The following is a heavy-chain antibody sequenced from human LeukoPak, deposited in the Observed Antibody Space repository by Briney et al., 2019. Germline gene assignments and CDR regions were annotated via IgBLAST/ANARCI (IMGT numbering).Heavy chain of an antibody. J-gene: IGHJ5*02. D-gene: IGHD5-18*01. CDR1: GFTFSSYG. CDR2: ISYDGSNK. Sequence: GRSLRLSCAASGFTFSSYGMHWVRQAPGKGLEWVAVISYDGSNKYYADSVKGRFTTSRDNSKNTLYLQMNSLRAEDTAVYYCAKDPPVERIQLWLPHWFDPWGQGTLVTVSS. CDR3: AKDPPVERIQLWLPHWFDP. V-gene: IGHV3-30*18.